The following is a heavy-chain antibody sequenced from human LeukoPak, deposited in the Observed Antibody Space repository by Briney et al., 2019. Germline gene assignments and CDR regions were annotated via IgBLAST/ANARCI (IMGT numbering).Heavy chain of an antibody. CDR1: GDSISRDY. Sequence: KPSETLSLTCSVSGDSISRDYWTWIRQPPGKGLEWIAEINHSGSTNYNPSLKSRVTISVDTSKSQFSLRLTSVTAADTAMYYCATRDSWGQGTLVTVST. CDR3: ATRDS. CDR2: INHSGST. J-gene: IGHJ4*02. V-gene: IGHV4-34*01.